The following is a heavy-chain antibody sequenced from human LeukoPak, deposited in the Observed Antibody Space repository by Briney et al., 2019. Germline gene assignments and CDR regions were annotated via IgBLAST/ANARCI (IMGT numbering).Heavy chain of an antibody. V-gene: IGHV4-59*08. CDR3: ARRRQVTSYSPYAFDI. CDR2: IYFTGHS. CDR1: GGSMSASY. J-gene: IGHJ3*02. D-gene: IGHD2-15*01. Sequence: SETLSLTCTVSGGSMSASYWSWIRQSPGKGLEWLGYIYFTGHSKSNPSLKSRVTISLDTSKNQLSLRLASVTAADTAVYYCARRRQVTSYSPYAFDIWGQGTMVTVSS.